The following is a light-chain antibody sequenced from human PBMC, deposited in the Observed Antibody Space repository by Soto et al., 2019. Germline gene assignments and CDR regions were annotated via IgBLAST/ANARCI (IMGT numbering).Light chain of an antibody. Sequence: QAVVNQSSSASASLGSSVKLTFTLSSGHSSYIIAWHQQQPGKAPRYLMKLEGSGSYNKGSGVPDRFSGSSSGADRYLTISNLQFEDEADYYCETWDSNTHTVFGGGTKLTVL. V-gene: IGLV4-60*02. CDR1: SGHSSYI. J-gene: IGLJ3*02. CDR3: ETWDSNTHTV. CDR2: LEGSGSY.